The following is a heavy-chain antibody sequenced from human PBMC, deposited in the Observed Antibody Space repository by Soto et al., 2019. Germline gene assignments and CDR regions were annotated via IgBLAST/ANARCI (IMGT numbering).Heavy chain of an antibody. D-gene: IGHD1-20*01. CDR2: INPNSGGT. J-gene: IGHJ6*02. CDR3: ARVPPVSYGMDV. CDR1: GYTFTGYY. V-gene: IGHV1-2*02. Sequence: ASVKVSCKASGYTFTGYYMHWVRQAPGQGLEWMGWINPNSGGTNYAQKFQGRVTMTRDTSISTAYMELSRLRSDDTAVYYCARVPPVSYGMDVWGQGTKVTVYS.